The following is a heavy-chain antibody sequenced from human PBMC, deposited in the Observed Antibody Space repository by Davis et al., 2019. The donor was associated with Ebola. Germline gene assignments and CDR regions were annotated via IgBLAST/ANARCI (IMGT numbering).Heavy chain of an antibody. V-gene: IGHV1-24*01. Sequence: ASVKVSCKASGYTFTGYYMHWVRQAPGGGLEWMGGFDPEHGGHRYAQKLQGRVITTEDTLTNIAYMELSGLTSEDTAVYYCSPDPVLTAKYVWGQGTLVSVSS. CDR1: GYTFTGYY. CDR3: SPDPVLTAKYV. J-gene: IGHJ4*02. D-gene: IGHD4/OR15-4a*01. CDR2: FDPEHGGH.